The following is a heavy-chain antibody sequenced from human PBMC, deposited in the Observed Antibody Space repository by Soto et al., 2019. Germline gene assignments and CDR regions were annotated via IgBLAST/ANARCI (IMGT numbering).Heavy chain of an antibody. CDR1: GGSFSGYY. D-gene: IGHD3-3*01. CDR2: INHSGST. V-gene: IGHV4-34*01. Sequence: PSETLSLTCAVYGGSFSGYYWSWIRQPPGKGLEWIGEINHSGSTNYNPSLKSRVTISVDTSKNQFSLKLSSVTAADTAVYYCARVRSITIFGVVKQNYHYGMDVWGQGTTVTVSS. J-gene: IGHJ6*02. CDR3: ARVRSITIFGVVKQNYHYGMDV.